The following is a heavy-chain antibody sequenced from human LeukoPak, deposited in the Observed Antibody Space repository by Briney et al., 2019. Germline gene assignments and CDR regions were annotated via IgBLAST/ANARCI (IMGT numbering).Heavy chain of an antibody. Sequence: GGSLRLSCAASGFTFSNYDMHWVRQAPGKGLEWVAYIQNDGSIKYYADFLKGRFTISRDNSKNTVYLQMNSLRPEDTALYYCAKDPGSMVRGFYMDVWGKGTTVTVSS. D-gene: IGHD3-10*01. CDR2: IQNDGSIK. J-gene: IGHJ6*03. V-gene: IGHV3-30*02. CDR1: GFTFSNYD. CDR3: AKDPGSMVRGFYMDV.